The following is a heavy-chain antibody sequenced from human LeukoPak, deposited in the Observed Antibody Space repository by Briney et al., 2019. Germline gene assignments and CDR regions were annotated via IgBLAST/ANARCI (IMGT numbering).Heavy chain of an antibody. V-gene: IGHV1-8*01. CDR3: AGGANMDTVMVY. CDR1: VYTFTSYD. Sequence: ASVTVSCKASVYTFTSYDINWVRQATGQGLEWMGWMNPNSGNTGYAQKFQGRVTITRNTSTSTAYMELSSLRSEETAVYYCAGGANMDTVMVYWGQGTLVTVSS. J-gene: IGHJ4*02. D-gene: IGHD5-18*01. CDR2: MNPNSGNT.